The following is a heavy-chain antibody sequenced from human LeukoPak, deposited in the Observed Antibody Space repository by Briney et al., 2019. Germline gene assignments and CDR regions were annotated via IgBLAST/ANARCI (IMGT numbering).Heavy chain of an antibody. CDR3: AGCAGNSCYFDY. CDR2: IKQDGSAK. J-gene: IGHJ4*02. Sequence: PGGSLRLSCAASGFSFISYWMSWVRQAPGKGLEWVANIKQDGSAKNYVDSAKGRFTLSRDNAKNSLYLQLNSLRAEDTAVYYCAGCAGNSCYFDYWGQGTLVIVSS. CDR1: GFSFISYW. D-gene: IGHD1-1*01. V-gene: IGHV3-7*01.